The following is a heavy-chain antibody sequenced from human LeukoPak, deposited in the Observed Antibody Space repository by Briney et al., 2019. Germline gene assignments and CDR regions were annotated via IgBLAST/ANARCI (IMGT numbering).Heavy chain of an antibody. CDR3: ARRGAARRGDFDY. J-gene: IGHJ4*02. Sequence: SETLSLTCPVSGRSLSSSSYYWGWLRHPPGRGLEWIRSIYYSGTTYYNSSPRSRVTISVNTSKNQFSLKMSSVTAADTAVYYCARRGAARRGDFDYWGQGTLVAVSS. V-gene: IGHV4-39*01. CDR1: GRSLSSSSYY. CDR2: IYYSGTT. D-gene: IGHD6-6*01.